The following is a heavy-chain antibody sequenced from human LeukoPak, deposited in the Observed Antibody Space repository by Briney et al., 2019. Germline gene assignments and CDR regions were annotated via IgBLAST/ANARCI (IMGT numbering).Heavy chain of an antibody. CDR2: TRNKANSYTT. V-gene: IGHV3-72*01. J-gene: IGHJ4*02. CDR1: GFTFSDHY. Sequence: GGSLRLSCAASGFTFSDHYMDCVRQAPGKGLEWVGRTRNKANSYTTEYAASVKGRFTISRDDSKNSLYLQMNSLKTEDTAVYYCASSRWLQFDYWGQGTLVTVSS. CDR3: ASSRWLQFDY. D-gene: IGHD5-12*01.